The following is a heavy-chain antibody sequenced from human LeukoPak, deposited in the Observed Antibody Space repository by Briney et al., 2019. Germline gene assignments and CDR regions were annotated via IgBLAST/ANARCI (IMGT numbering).Heavy chain of an antibody. V-gene: IGHV4-31*03. D-gene: IGHD3-9*01. Sequence: SETLSLTCTVSGGSISSGGYYWSWIRQHPGKGLEWIGYIYYSGSTYYNPSLKSRVTISVDTSKNQFSLKLSSVTAADTAVYYCAREPYDILTGSLDAFDIWGQGTMVTVSS. CDR1: GGSISSGGYY. J-gene: IGHJ3*02. CDR2: IYYSGST. CDR3: AREPYDILTGSLDAFDI.